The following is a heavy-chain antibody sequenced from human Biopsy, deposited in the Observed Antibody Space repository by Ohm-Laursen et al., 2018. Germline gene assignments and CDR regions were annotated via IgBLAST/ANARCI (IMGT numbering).Heavy chain of an antibody. D-gene: IGHD3-22*01. Sequence: GTLSLTCTVSGDSISSYYWSWIRQPPGKGLEWIGYVYYTGSTDYNPSLQSRVTISVDTSKNHFSPRLRSVTPADTAIYYCARDRGFYSDRTVPGYFDLWGRGTLVTVSS. J-gene: IGHJ2*01. CDR3: ARDRGFYSDRTVPGYFDL. V-gene: IGHV4-59*01. CDR1: GDSISSYY. CDR2: VYYTGST.